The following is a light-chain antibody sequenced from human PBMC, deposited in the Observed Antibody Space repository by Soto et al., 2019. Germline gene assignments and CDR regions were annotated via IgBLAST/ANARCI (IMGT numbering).Light chain of an antibody. CDR1: QRVSSY. CDR3: QQYGSSPQT. CDR2: DAS. V-gene: IGKV3D-20*01. Sequence: DIVLTQSASTLSLSPGERATLSCGASQRVSSYLAWYQQKHGQAPRLPIYDASNRATGIPARFSGSGYGTDFNLTISRLETEDFAVYYCQQYGSSPQTFGQGTKVDIK. J-gene: IGKJ1*01.